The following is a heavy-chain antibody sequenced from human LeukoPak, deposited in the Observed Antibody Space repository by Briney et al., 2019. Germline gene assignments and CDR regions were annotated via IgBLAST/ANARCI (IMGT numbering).Heavy chain of an antibody. D-gene: IGHD2-2*01. Sequence: SQTLSHTCTVSGGSISSGSYYWSWIRQPAGKGLEWIGRIYTSGSTNYNPSLKSRVTISVDTSKNQFSLKLSSVTAADTAVYYCARDRCSSTSCYLAYYYYGMDVWGQGTTVTVSS. CDR1: GGSISSGSYY. CDR2: IYTSGST. CDR3: ARDRCSSTSCYLAYYYYGMDV. V-gene: IGHV4-61*02. J-gene: IGHJ6*02.